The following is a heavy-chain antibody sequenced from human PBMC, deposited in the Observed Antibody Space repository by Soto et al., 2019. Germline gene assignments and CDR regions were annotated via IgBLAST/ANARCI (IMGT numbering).Heavy chain of an antibody. CDR2: ISGTGGST. J-gene: IGHJ3*01. V-gene: IGHV3-23*01. Sequence: GGSLRLSCAASGFTFSSYAMSWVRQAPGKGLEWVSSISGTGGSTYYADSVKGRYSISRDNSKNTLYLQMNSLRADDTAVYYCAKVCRWLQLIRDSFAFPSQGTMVTVS. D-gene: IGHD5-12*01. CDR3: AKVCRWLQLIRDSFAF. CDR1: GFTFSSYA.